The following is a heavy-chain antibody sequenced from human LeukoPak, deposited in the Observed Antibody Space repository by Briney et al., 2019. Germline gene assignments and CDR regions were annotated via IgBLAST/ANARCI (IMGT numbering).Heavy chain of an antibody. V-gene: IGHV4-39*01. CDR2: IYYSGST. CDR1: GGSISSSSYS. CDR3: ARHSSGSDY. Sequence: SETLSLTCTVSGGSISSSSYSWGWIRQPPGKGLEWVGSIYYSGSTYLNPSLESRVTISVGTSKNQFSLNLSSVTAADTAVYYCARHSSGSDYWGQGTLVTVSS. J-gene: IGHJ4*02. D-gene: IGHD6-19*01.